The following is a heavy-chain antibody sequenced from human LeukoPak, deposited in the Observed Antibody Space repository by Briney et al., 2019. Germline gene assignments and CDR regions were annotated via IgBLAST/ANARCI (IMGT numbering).Heavy chain of an antibody. CDR3: ARLTVVVVAASSYFDS. J-gene: IGHJ4*02. D-gene: IGHD2-15*01. Sequence: GGSLRLSCTASGFTFGEDAMSWFRQAPGKGLEWLGFIRTKANGATAEYAASVKGRFSISRDDSKSIAYLQMNSLKTEDTAVYYCARLTVVVVAASSYFDSWGQGTRVTVSS. CDR1: GFTFGEDA. V-gene: IGHV3-49*03. CDR2: IRTKANGATA.